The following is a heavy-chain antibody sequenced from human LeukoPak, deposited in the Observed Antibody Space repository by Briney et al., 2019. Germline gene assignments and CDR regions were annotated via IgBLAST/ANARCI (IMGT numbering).Heavy chain of an antibody. Sequence: PGGSLRLSCAASGFTFSSYAMSWVRQAPGKGLEWVSSISSSSSYIYYADSVKGRFTISRDNAKNSLYLQMNSLRAEDTAVYYCARDCGGSTSCWYYFDYWGQGTLVTVSS. CDR1: GFTFSSYA. D-gene: IGHD2-2*01. CDR2: ISSSSSYI. CDR3: ARDCGGSTSCWYYFDY. V-gene: IGHV3-21*01. J-gene: IGHJ4*02.